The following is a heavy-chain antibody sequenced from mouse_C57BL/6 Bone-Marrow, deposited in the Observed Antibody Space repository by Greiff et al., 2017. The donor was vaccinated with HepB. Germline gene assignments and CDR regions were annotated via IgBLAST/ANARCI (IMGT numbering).Heavy chain of an antibody. D-gene: IGHD2-3*01. CDR1: GFTFTDYY. CDR3: ASSDGYYEYFDV. CDR2: IRNKANGYTT. J-gene: IGHJ1*03. Sequence: EVKLVESGGGLVQPGGSLSLSCAASGFTFTDYYMSWVRQPPGKALEWLGFIRNKANGYTTEYSASVKGRFTISRDNSQSFLYLQMNALRAEDSATYYCASSDGYYEYFDVWGTGTTVTVSS. V-gene: IGHV7-3*01.